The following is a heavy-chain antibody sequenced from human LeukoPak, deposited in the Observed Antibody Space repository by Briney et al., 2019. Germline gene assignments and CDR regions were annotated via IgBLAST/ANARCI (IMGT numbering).Heavy chain of an antibody. J-gene: IGHJ4*02. D-gene: IGHD2-21*01. Sequence: GGSLRLSCADFGFTFSSNAMSWVRQAPGKGLEWVSTVSGSGGSTYYTDSVKGRFTISRDNSKNTLYLQMNSLRAEDTAVYYCAKECCSQSGYYFDSWGQGTLVTVSS. CDR3: AKECCSQSGYYFDS. CDR2: VSGSGGST. CDR1: GFTFSSNA. V-gene: IGHV3-23*01.